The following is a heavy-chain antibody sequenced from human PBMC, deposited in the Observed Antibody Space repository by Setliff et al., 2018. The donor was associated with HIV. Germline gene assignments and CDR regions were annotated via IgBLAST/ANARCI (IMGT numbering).Heavy chain of an antibody. J-gene: IGHJ4*02. CDR3: ARYDYGDFDY. CDR2: IYNTGST. D-gene: IGHD4-17*01. V-gene: IGHV4-59*12. CDR1: GGSISNYY. Sequence: PSETLSLTCTVSGGSISNYYWSWIRQPPGKGLEWIGYIYNTGSTNYNPSLKSRVTISVDTSKNQFSLNLSSVTAADTAVYYCARYDYGDFDYWGQGTPVTVSS.